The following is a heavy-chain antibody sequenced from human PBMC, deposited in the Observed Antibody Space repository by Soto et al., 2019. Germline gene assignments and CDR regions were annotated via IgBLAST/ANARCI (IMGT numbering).Heavy chain of an antibody. Sequence: QVQLQESGPGLVKPSQTLSLTCTVSGGSISSGGYYWSWFRQHPGKGLEWIGYIYYSGSTYYNPSLKSRVTLSVDTSKNQFSMKLSSAAAADTAVYYWARVKYYYDSSGPSGWFDPWGQGSLVTVSS. V-gene: IGHV4-31*03. CDR2: IYYSGST. J-gene: IGHJ5*02. D-gene: IGHD3-22*01. CDR3: ARVKYYYDSSGPSGWFDP. CDR1: GGSISSGGYY.